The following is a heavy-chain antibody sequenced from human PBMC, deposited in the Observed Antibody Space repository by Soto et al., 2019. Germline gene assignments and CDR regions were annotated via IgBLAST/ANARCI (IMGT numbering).Heavy chain of an antibody. Sequence: SSETLSLTCTVSGASISSYYWSWIRQPPGKGLEWIGSIYYSGSTYYNPSLKSRVTISVDTSKNQFSLKLSSVTAADTAVYYCASHEEWPGTPIDYWGQGTLVTVSS. CDR3: ASHEEWPGTPIDY. D-gene: IGHD3-3*01. CDR2: IYYSGST. CDR1: GASISSYY. V-gene: IGHV4-59*05. J-gene: IGHJ4*02.